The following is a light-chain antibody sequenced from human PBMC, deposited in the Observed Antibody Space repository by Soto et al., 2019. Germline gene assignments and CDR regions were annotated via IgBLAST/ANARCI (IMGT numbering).Light chain of an antibody. V-gene: IGLV2-14*01. Sequence: QSVLTQPASVSGCPGQSITSSCTGTSSDVGTYNYVSWYQQHPGKAPKVMIYEVTYRPSGVSNRFSGSKSGNTASLTISGLQAEDEAEYYCSSYTGSSTLYVFGTGTKVTVL. CDR3: SSYTGSSTLYV. CDR1: SSDVGTYNY. CDR2: EVT. J-gene: IGLJ1*01.